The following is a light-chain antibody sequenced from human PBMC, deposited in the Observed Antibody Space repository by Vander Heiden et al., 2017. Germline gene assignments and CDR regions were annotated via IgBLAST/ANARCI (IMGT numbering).Light chain of an antibody. J-gene: IGKJ2*01. CDR3: QQRSNWMYT. CDR2: DAS. V-gene: IGKV3-11*01. Sequence: EIVLTQSPATLSLSPGERATLSCRASQSVSSYLAWYQQTPGQAPRLLIYDASHRATGIPARISGSGSGTDFTLTISSLEPEDFAVYYCQQRSNWMYTFGQGTKLEIK. CDR1: QSVSSY.